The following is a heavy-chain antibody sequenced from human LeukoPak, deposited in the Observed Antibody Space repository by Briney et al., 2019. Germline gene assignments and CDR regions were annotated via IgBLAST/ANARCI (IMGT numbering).Heavy chain of an antibody. CDR1: GGSISSYY. Sequence: PSETLSLTCTVSGGSISSYYWSWIRQTPGKGLEWIGYIYYSGSTNYNPSLKSRVTISVDTSKNQFSLKLSSVTAADTAVYYCARRARGSYLYYFDYWGQGTLVTVSS. J-gene: IGHJ4*02. CDR3: ARRARGSYLYYFDY. V-gene: IGHV4-59*08. CDR2: IYYSGST. D-gene: IGHD3-10*01.